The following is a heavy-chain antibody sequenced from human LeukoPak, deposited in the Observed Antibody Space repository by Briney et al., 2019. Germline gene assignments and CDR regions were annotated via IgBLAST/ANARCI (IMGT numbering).Heavy chain of an antibody. J-gene: IGHJ4*02. V-gene: IGHV3-23*01. Sequence: GGSLRLSCAASGFTFSSYAMSWVRQAPGKGLEWVSAISGSGGSTYYADSVKGRSTISRDNSKNTLYLQMNSLRAEDTAVYYCASEYYYDSSGYHHDPFDYWGQGTLVTVSS. CDR1: GFTFSSYA. D-gene: IGHD3-22*01. CDR2: ISGSGGST. CDR3: ASEYYYDSSGYHHDPFDY.